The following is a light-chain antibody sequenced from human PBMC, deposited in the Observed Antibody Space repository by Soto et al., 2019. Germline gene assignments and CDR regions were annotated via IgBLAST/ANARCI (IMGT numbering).Light chain of an antibody. J-gene: IGKJ1*01. V-gene: IGKV4-1*01. CDR3: QQYINAPQT. CDR1: QSVLYSPNNKNY. CDR2: WAS. Sequence: DIVMTQSPDSLAVSLGERATINCKSSQSVLYSPNNKNYLAWYQQKPGQPPKLLVYWASTRESGVPDRFSGSGSETDFTLTINSLQAEDMAVYYCQQYINAPQTFGQGTKVEIK.